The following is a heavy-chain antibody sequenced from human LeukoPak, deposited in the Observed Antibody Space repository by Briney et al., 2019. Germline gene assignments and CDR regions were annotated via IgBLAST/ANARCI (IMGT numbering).Heavy chain of an antibody. CDR2: IIPIFGTA. V-gene: IGHV1-69*13. CDR3: ARVLDNDYDSSGYGY. CDR1: GGTFSSYA. Sequence: ASVKVSCKASGGTFSSYAISWVRQAPGQGLEWIGGIIPIFGTANYAQKFQGRVTITADESTSTAYMELSSLRSEDTAVYYCARVLDNDYDSSGYGYWGQGTLVTVSS. J-gene: IGHJ4*02. D-gene: IGHD3-22*01.